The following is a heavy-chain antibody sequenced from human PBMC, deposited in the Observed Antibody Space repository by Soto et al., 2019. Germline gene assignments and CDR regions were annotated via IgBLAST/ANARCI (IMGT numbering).Heavy chain of an antibody. CDR3: ARGLEAPPVSDFWGGPYYLLAV. J-gene: IGHJ6*04. CDR2: MNPNSGNT. D-gene: IGHD3-3*01. V-gene: IGHV1-8*01. CDR1: GYTFTSYD. Sequence: ASXKVSCKASGYTFTSYDINWVRQATGQGLEWMGWMNPNSGNTGYAQKFQGRVTMTRNTSISTAYMELSSLRSEDTAVYYCARGLEAPPVSDFWGGPYYLLAVWGKGTPVPVSS.